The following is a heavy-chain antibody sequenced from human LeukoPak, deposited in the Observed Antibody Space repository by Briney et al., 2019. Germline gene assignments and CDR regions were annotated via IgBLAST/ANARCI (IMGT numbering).Heavy chain of an antibody. J-gene: IGHJ6*02. V-gene: IGHV4-59*08. CDR1: GGSISSYY. CDR2: IYYSGST. D-gene: IGHD5-18*01. CDR3: ARSTWRSGYSIYYYYGMDV. Sequence: SETLSLTCTVSGGSISSYYWSWIRQPPGKGLEWIGYIYYSGSTNYNPSLKSRVTISVDTSKNQFPLKLSSVTAADTAVYYCARSTWRSGYSIYYYYGMDVWGQGTTVTVSS.